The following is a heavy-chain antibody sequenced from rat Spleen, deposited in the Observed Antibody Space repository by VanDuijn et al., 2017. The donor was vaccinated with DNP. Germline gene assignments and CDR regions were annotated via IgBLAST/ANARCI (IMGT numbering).Heavy chain of an antibody. V-gene: IGHV5-31*01. D-gene: IGHD5-1*01. CDR2: ITNTGDGS. J-gene: IGHJ2*01. CDR1: GFIFSNYW. CDR3: ARLGGD. Sequence: EVQLVESGGGPAQPGRSLKLSCVASGFIFSNYWMTWIRQAPGKGLEWVASITNTGDGSYYSDSVKGRFTISRYNPKNTLYLQMNSLRSEDTATYYCARLGGDWGQGVMVTVSS.